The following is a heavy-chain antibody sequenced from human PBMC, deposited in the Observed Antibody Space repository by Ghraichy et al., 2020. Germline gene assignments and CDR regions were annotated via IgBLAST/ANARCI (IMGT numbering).Heavy chain of an antibody. Sequence: SETLSLTCTVSGGSISSYYWSWIRQPPGKGLEWIGYIYYSGSTNYNPSLKSRVTISVDTSKNQFSLKLSSVTAADTAVYYCVRYAMGIAAAGTADKGFDYWGQGTLVTVSS. D-gene: IGHD6-13*01. CDR1: GGSISSYY. V-gene: IGHV4-59*01. CDR2: IYYSGST. CDR3: VRYAMGIAAAGTADKGFDY. J-gene: IGHJ4*02.